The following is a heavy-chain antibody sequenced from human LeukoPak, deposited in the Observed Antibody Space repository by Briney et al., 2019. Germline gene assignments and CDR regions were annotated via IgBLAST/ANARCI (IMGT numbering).Heavy chain of an antibody. Sequence: SETLSLTCAVSGDSISSNTWWTWVRESPGKGLEWIGEINHSGSTNYNPSLKSRVTISVDTSKNQFSLKLSSVTAADTAVYYCARESQIAAAGFDPWGQGTLVTVSS. D-gene: IGHD6-13*01. J-gene: IGHJ5*02. V-gene: IGHV4-4*02. CDR1: GDSISSNTW. CDR2: INHSGST. CDR3: ARESQIAAAGFDP.